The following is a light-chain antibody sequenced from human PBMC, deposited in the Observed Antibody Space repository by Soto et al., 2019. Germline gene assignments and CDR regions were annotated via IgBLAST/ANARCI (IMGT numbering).Light chain of an antibody. J-gene: IGKJ5*01. CDR2: DAS. CDR1: QSVSSY. Sequence: EILMPQSPAIVSVSPGERATLSCRASQSVSSYLAWYQQKPGQAPRLLIYDASNRATGIPARFSGSGSGTDFTLTISSLEPEDFAVYYCQQRSNWRITFGQGTRLEIK. CDR3: QQRSNWRIT. V-gene: IGKV3-11*01.